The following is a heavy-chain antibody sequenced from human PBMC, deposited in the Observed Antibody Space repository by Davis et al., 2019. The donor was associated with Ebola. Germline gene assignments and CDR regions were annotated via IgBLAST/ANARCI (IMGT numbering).Heavy chain of an antibody. J-gene: IGHJ6*02. CDR1: GITFASYW. V-gene: IGHV3-53*01. D-gene: IGHD3-3*01. Sequence: GGSLRLSCAASGITFASYWMTWVRQAPGKGLEWVSIIYSGSSKYYADNVRGRFTISRDRSKNPLYLQMNSLGAEDTAVYYCARSRFPYGMDAWGQGTTVTVSS. CDR2: IYSGSSK. CDR3: ARSRFPYGMDA.